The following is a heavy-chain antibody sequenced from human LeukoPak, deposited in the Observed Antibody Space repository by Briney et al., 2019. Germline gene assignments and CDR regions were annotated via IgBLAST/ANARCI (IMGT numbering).Heavy chain of an antibody. J-gene: IGHJ6*03. CDR1: GFTFSTYW. Sequence: GGSLRLSCAASGFTFSTYWMRWVRQAPGKGLVWVSRIDSDGSTTDYADSVKGRFTISSDNAKNTVYLQMNSLRAEDTAVYYCAGTGCSGGSCYSDYMDVWGKGTTVTVSS. CDR3: AGTGCSGGSCYSDYMDV. V-gene: IGHV3-74*01. CDR2: IDSDGSTT. D-gene: IGHD2-15*01.